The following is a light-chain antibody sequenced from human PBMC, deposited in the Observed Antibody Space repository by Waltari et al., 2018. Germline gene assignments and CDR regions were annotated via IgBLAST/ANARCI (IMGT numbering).Light chain of an antibody. Sequence: QSALTQPASVSGSPGQSTTISCTGTSNDVGGYNYVSWYQQHPGKAPKLLIDEVTKRPSGMSNRFSGSKSGNTASLTISGLQAEDEADYYCSSYTRRSTVIFGGGTKLTVL. V-gene: IGLV2-14*01. J-gene: IGLJ2*01. CDR3: SSYTRRSTVI. CDR2: EVT. CDR1: SNDVGGYNY.